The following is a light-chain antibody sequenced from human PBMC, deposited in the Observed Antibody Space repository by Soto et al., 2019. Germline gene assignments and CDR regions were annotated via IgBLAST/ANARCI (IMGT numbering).Light chain of an antibody. CDR2: EVS. J-gene: IGLJ1*01. CDR3: SSYTSGSTRVV. Sequence: QSALTQPASVSGSPGQSITISCTGANSDIGDYNYVSWYQQYPGKAPKLMIFEVSNRPSGVSNRFSGSKSGSTASLTISGLRADDEADYHCSSYTSGSTRVVFGTGTKLTVL. CDR1: NSDIGDYNY. V-gene: IGLV2-14*01.